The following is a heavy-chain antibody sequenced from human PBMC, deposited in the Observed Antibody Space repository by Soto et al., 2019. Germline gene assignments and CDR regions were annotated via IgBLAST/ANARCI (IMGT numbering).Heavy chain of an antibody. J-gene: IGHJ4*02. CDR1: GFTFRSYW. CDR2: IKEDGSEE. Sequence: EVKLVESGGGLVRPGGSLRLSCVASGFTFRSYWMTWIRQAPGKGLEWVGYIKEDGSEERYVDSVKGRFTISRDNAKNSLYLQMNSLRVEETAIYYCASPRGGGYRILDYWGRRTLVTVSS. V-gene: IGHV3-7*01. CDR3: ASPRGGGYRILDY. D-gene: IGHD1-26*01.